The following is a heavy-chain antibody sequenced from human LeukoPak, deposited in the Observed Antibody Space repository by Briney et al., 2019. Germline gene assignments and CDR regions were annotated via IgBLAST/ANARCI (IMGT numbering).Heavy chain of an antibody. CDR1: VYTFTNND. V-gene: IGHV1-8*01. Sequence: AAVTVSHKHSVYTFTNNDISGVRQAAGQGGEGMGWMNPRRGKTGYAQKFQGRGTITRDTSITTAYMELSALRSEDTAVYYCAKVLSGGHHDYWRQGTLVTVSS. CDR2: MNPRRGKT. J-gene: IGHJ4*02. D-gene: IGHD2-15*01. CDR3: AKVLSGGHHDY.